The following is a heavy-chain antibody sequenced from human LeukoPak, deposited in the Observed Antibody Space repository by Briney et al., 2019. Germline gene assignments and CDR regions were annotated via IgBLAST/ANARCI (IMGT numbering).Heavy chain of an antibody. D-gene: IGHD3-22*01. Sequence: PGGSLRLSCSASGFAFSDYAMHWVRQAPGKGLEYVSAISTNGGGTYYADSVKGRFTISGDNSKNTLYLQMSSLRAEDTALYYCVKLDWGYYYDTWGQGTLVTVSS. V-gene: IGHV3-64D*09. CDR3: VKLDWGYYYDT. CDR2: ISTNGGGT. CDR1: GFAFSDYA. J-gene: IGHJ5*02.